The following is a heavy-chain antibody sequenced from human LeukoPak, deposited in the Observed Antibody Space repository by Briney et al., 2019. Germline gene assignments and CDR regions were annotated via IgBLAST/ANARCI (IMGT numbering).Heavy chain of an antibody. V-gene: IGHV4-59*08. CDR2: IYYNGNT. CDR3: ARLHRIYDTTGYYFDY. Sequence: SETLSLTCSVSGASLSNYHWSWLRQPPGKGLQWIGYIYYNGNTDYNPSLKSRVTISVDTSRNQFSLKLNSMTAADTAVYYCARLHRIYDTTGYYFDYWGQGSLVTVSS. CDR1: GASLSNYH. D-gene: IGHD3-22*01. J-gene: IGHJ4*02.